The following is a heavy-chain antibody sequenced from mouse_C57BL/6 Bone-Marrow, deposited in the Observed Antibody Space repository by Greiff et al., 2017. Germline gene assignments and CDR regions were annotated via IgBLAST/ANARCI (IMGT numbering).Heavy chain of an antibody. CDR2: IDPSDSYT. Sequence: QVQLKQPGAELVKPGASVKLSCKASGYTFTSYWMQWVKQRPGQGLEWIGEIDPSDSYTNYNQKFKGKATLTVDTSSSTAYMQLSSLTSEDSAVYYCAREGDLSWFAYWGQGTLVTVSA. CDR1: GYTFTSYW. J-gene: IGHJ3*01. CDR3: AREGDLSWFAY. V-gene: IGHV1-50*01. D-gene: IGHD3-3*01.